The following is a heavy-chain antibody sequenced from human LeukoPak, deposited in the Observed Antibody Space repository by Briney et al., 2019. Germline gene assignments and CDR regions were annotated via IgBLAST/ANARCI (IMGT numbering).Heavy chain of an antibody. CDR2: ISSSSYI. CDR1: GFTFSSYS. D-gene: IGHD6-19*01. CDR3: ARAAVAGTYYYYMDV. J-gene: IGHJ6*03. V-gene: IGHV3-21*01. Sequence: PGGSLRLSCAASGFTFSSYSMNWVRQAPGKGLEWVSSISSSSYIYYADSVKGRFTISRDNAKNSLYLQMNSLRAEDTAVYYCARAAVAGTYYYYMDVWGKGTTVTVSS.